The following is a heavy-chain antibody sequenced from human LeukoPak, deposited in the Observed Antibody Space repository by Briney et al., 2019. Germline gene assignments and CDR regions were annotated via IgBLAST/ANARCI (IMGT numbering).Heavy chain of an antibody. CDR2: IIPIFGTA. J-gene: IGHJ5*02. D-gene: IGHD5-18*01. CDR3: ARATAMVTFLLDP. CDR1: GGTFSSYD. V-gene: IGHV1-69*05. Sequence: SVKVSCKASGGTFSSYDISWVRQAPGQGLEGMGGIIPIFGTANYAQKFQGRVTITTDESTSTAYMELSSLRSEDTAVYYCARATAMVTFLLDPWGQGTLVTVSS.